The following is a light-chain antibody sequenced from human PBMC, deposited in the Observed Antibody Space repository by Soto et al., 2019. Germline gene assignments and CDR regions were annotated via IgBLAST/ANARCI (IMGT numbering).Light chain of an antibody. V-gene: IGKV3-20*01. CDR1: QSVTNNY. Sequence: EIVLTQSPDTLSLSPGERVTLSCRASQSVTNNYLAWYQQKPGQGPRLLIHGASSRAADTPDRFSGSGSGTDFTLTIRRLEPEDFALYYCQQYGATPGTFGQGTKLDIK. CDR2: GAS. J-gene: IGKJ1*01. CDR3: QQYGATPGT.